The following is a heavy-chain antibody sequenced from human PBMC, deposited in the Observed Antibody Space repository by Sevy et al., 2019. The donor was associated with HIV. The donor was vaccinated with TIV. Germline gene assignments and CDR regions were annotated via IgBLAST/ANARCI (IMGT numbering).Heavy chain of an antibody. CDR3: ARDPSDYGSGSYYNDRVLNY. CDR2: ISSSSSYI. V-gene: IGHV3-21*01. Sequence: GGSLRLSCAASGFTFSSYSMNWVRQAPGKGLEWVSSISSSSSYIYYADSVKGRFTISRDNAKNSLYLQMNSLRAEDKAVYYCARDPSDYGSGSYYNDRVLNYWGQGTLVTVSS. CDR1: GFTFSSYS. J-gene: IGHJ4*02. D-gene: IGHD3-10*01.